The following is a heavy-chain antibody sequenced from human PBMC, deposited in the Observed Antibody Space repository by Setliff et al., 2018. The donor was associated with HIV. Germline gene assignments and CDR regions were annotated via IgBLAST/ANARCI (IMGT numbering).Heavy chain of an antibody. CDR3: ARTPEDYDQYFFDR. Sequence: KTSETLSLTCTVSDDPINSFYWSWIRQPPGKGLEWIGYIYTSGSTNYNPSLEGRVTISVDTSKNQFSLKLSSVTAADTAVYYCARTPEDYDQYFFDRWGQGTQVTVSS. D-gene: IGHD3-22*01. CDR1: DDPINSFY. V-gene: IGHV4-4*09. J-gene: IGHJ4*02. CDR2: IYTSGST.